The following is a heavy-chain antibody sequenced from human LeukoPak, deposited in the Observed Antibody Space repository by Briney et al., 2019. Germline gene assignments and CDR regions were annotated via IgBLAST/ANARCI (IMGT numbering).Heavy chain of an antibody. CDR1: GFSFSNSW. Sequence: GGSLRLSCAASGFSFSNSWMHWVRQAPGKGLVWVSRIKTDGSSTNYADSVKGRFTISRDNAKNTVYLQMNSLRVEDTGVYSCASALTTVTPHFHYWGQGTLVTVSS. CDR2: IKTDGSST. V-gene: IGHV3-74*01. J-gene: IGHJ4*02. D-gene: IGHD4-17*01. CDR3: ASALTTVTPHFHY.